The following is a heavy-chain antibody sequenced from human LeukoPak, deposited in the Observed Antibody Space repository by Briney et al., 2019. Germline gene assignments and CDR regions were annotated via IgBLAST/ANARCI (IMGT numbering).Heavy chain of an antibody. J-gene: IGHJ4*02. CDR1: GGSFSGYY. CDR2: IYHNGNT. Sequence: SETLSLTCAVYGGSFSGYYWSWIRQPPGKGLEWIGYIYHNGNTYYSPSLKSRVTISVDRSKNQLSLKLSSVTAADTAMYYCASGGYSYGFDYWGQGTLVTVSS. CDR3: ASGGYSYGFDY. D-gene: IGHD5-18*01. V-gene: IGHV4-34*01.